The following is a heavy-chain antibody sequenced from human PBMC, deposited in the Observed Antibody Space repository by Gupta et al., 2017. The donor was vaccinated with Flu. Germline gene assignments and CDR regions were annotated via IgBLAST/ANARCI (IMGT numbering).Heavy chain of an antibody. V-gene: IGHV4-30-4*06. J-gene: IGHJ5*02. CDR3: VRDFGGDTGWFDP. Sequence: RQHPGKGLEWIGYIYNSGSTYYNPSLKSRVSISVDTSENQFSLKLNSMTAADTAVYYCVRDFGGDTGWFDPWGQGTLVTVSS. CDR2: IYNSGST. D-gene: IGHD3-16*01.